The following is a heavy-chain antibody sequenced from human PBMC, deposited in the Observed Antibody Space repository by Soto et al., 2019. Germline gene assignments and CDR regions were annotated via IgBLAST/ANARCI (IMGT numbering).Heavy chain of an antibody. Sequence: QVQLVQSGAEVKKPGSSVEVSCKASGGTFSTYTIIWVRQAPGQGLEWMGRILPMLDITNSAQSFQGRVTITADKSTRTAYLELSSLRSEDTAVYYCTLGSWSAETFDIWGRGTMVTVSS. CDR2: ILPMLDIT. CDR1: GGTFSTYT. D-gene: IGHD6-13*01. V-gene: IGHV1-69*02. CDR3: TLGSWSAETFDI. J-gene: IGHJ3*02.